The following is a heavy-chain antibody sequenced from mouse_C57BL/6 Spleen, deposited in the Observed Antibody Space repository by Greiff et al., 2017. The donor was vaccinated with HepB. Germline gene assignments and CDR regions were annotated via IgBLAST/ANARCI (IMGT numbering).Heavy chain of an antibody. Sequence: EVKVVESGGGLVKPGGSLKLSCAASGFTFSSYAMSWVRQTPEKRLEWVATISDGGSYTYYPDNVQGRFTISRDNAKNNLYLQMSHLKSEDTAMYYCARDAVYFDYWGQGTTLTVSS. CDR3: ARDAVYFDY. J-gene: IGHJ2*01. V-gene: IGHV5-4*03. CDR1: GFTFSSYA. CDR2: ISDGGSYT.